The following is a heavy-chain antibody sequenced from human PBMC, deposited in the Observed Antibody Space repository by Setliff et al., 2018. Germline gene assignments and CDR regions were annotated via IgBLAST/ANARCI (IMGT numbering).Heavy chain of an antibody. CDR1: GFTFSNAW. D-gene: IGHD6-13*01. V-gene: IGHV3-15*01. Sequence: PGESLKISCAASGFTFSNAWMSWVRQAPGKGLEWVGRIKSKTDGGTTDYAAPVKGRFTISRDDSKNTLYLQMNSLKTEDTGVYYCTTAPLAAASTCWGQGTLVTVSS. J-gene: IGHJ4*02. CDR3: TTAPLAAASTC. CDR2: IKSKTDGGTT.